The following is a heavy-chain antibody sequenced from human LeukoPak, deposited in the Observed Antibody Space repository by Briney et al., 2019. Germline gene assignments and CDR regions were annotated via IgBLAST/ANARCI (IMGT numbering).Heavy chain of an antibody. CDR3: ARGPVVGATPYSPFFDY. CDR1: GYTFTGYY. J-gene: IGHJ4*02. Sequence: GASVKVSCKASGYTFTGYYMHWVRQAPGQGLEWMGWINPNSGGTNYAQKFQGRVTMTRDTSISTAYMELSRLRSDDTAVYYCARGPVVGATPYSPFFDYWGQGTLVTVSS. D-gene: IGHD1-26*01. V-gene: IGHV1-2*02. CDR2: INPNSGGT.